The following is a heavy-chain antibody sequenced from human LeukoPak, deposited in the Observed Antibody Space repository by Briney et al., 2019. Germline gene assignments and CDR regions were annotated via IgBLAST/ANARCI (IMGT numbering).Heavy chain of an antibody. CDR1: GFTFSSYW. V-gene: IGHV3-7*01. CDR3: ARDRSSWYRKDAFDV. CDR2: IKEDESEK. J-gene: IGHJ3*01. Sequence: GGSLRLSCAASGFTFSSYWMTWVRQAPGKGLEWVANIKEDESEKYYLDSVKGRFTTPRDNAKNSLYLQMNSLRAEDTAVYYCARDRSSWYRKDAFDVWGQGTMVTVSS. D-gene: IGHD6-13*01.